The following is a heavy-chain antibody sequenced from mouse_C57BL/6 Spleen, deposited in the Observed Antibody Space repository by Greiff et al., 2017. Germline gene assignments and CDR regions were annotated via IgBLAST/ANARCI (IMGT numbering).Heavy chain of an antibody. CDR1: GYAFSSSW. J-gene: IGHJ3*01. D-gene: IGHD1-1*01. CDR2: IYPGDGDT. V-gene: IGHV1-82*01. CDR3: APYYYGSSYGFAY. Sequence: QVQLQQPGPELVKPGASVKISCKASGYAFSSSWMNWVKQRPGKGLEWIGRIYPGDGDTNYNGKFKGKATLTADKSSSTAYMQLSSLTSEDSAVYFCAPYYYGSSYGFAYWGQGTLVTVSA.